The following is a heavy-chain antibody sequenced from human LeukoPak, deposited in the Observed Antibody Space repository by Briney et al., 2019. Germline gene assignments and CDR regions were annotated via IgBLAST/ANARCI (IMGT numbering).Heavy chain of an antibody. D-gene: IGHD6-6*01. Sequence: GASVKVSCKASGYTFTSYGISWVRQAPGQGLEWMGWISAYNGNTNYAQKLQGRVTMTTDTSTSTAYMELSRLRSDDTAVYYCARGRSSIAARRSGAFDIWGQGTMVTVSS. CDR2: ISAYNGNT. CDR1: GYTFTSYG. V-gene: IGHV1-18*01. CDR3: ARGRSSIAARRSGAFDI. J-gene: IGHJ3*02.